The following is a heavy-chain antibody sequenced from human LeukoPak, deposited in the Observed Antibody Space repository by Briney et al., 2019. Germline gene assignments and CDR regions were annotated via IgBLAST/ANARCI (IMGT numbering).Heavy chain of an antibody. CDR1: GGSFSGYY. J-gene: IGHJ4*02. CDR3: ARGVVAAAGRTFDF. CDR2: INHSGST. D-gene: IGHD6-13*01. Sequence: PSETLSLTCAVYGGSFSGYYWSWIRQPPGKGLEWIGEINHSGSTNYNPSLKSRVTISVDTSKNQFSLKLSSVTAADTAVYYCARGVVAAAGRTFDFWGQGTLVTVSS. V-gene: IGHV4-34*01.